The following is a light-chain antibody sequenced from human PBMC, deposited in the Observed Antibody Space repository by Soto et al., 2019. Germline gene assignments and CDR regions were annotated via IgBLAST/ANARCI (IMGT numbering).Light chain of an antibody. Sequence: IQMTQSPSSLSASVGDSVTVTCRASQSINIYLTWYQQKPGKAPTLLIYGASSLQSGDPSRFTGGGSRTDVTLAISSLQPEDFATYYCQQSYRSPYTFGQGTKLAIK. V-gene: IGKV1-39*01. CDR3: QQSYRSPYT. J-gene: IGKJ2*01. CDR1: QSINIY. CDR2: GAS.